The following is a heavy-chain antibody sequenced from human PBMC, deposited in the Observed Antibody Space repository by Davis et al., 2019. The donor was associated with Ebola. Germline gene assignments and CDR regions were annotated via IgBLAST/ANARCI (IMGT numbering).Heavy chain of an antibody. V-gene: IGHV1-46*01. CDR2: INPSGGST. J-gene: IGHJ4*02. CDR3: ARDGGGSYYAVLNFDY. D-gene: IGHD1-26*01. Sequence: ASVKVSCKASGGTFTSYYMHWVRQAPGQGLEWMGIINPSGGSTSYAQKFQGRVTMTRDTSTSTVYMELSSLRSEDTAVYYCARDGGGSYYAVLNFDYWGQGTLVTVSS. CDR1: GGTFTSYY.